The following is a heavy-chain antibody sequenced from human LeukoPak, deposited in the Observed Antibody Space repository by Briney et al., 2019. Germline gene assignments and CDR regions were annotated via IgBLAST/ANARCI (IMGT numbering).Heavy chain of an antibody. CDR2: ISYDGSNK. J-gene: IGHJ6*03. D-gene: IGHD6-13*01. CDR3: ARDAAVQQLGYYYYYMDV. CDR1: GFTFSSYG. V-gene: IGHV3-30*03. Sequence: GGSLRLSCAASGFTFSSYGMHWVRQAPGKGLEWVAVISYDGSNKYYADSVKGRFTISRDNAKNSLYLQTNSLRAEDTAVYYCARDAAVQQLGYYYYYMDVWGKGITVTVSS.